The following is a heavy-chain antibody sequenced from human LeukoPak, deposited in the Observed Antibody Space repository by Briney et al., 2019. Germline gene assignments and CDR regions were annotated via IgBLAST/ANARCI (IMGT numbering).Heavy chain of an antibody. Sequence: GGSLRLSCAASGFTFSSYWMHWVRQAPGKGLVGVSRINSDGRSTNYADSVKGRFTISRDNAKNTLYLQMNSLRAEDTAVYYCARDGRWINYYDGNSPVWGQGTLVTVSS. CDR2: INSDGRST. V-gene: IGHV3-74*01. CDR1: GFTFSSYW. J-gene: IGHJ4*02. D-gene: IGHD3-22*01. CDR3: ARDGRWINYYDGNSPV.